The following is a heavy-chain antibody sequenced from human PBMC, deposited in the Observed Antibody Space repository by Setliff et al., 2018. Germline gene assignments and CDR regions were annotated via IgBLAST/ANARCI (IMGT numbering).Heavy chain of an antibody. J-gene: IGHJ6*03. CDR2: IIPIFGTT. V-gene: IGHV1-69*13. D-gene: IGHD2-21*01. Sequence: SVKVSCKASGGTFSSYAITWVRQAPGQGLEWMGGIIPIFGTTNYAHSFKGRLTFSADDSTSTAYMDLSRLTSEDTAVYYCARVLGVDFQYYYLDIWGKGTTVTVSS. CDR1: GGTFSSYA. CDR3: ARVLGVDFQYYYLDI.